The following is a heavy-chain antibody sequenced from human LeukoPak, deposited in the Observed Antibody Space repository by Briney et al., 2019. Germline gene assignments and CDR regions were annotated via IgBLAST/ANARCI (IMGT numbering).Heavy chain of an antibody. CDR1: GGSISSYY. J-gene: IGHJ6*02. Sequence: SETLSLTCTVSGGSISSYYWSWIRQPPGKGLEWMGYIYYSGSTNYNPSLKSRVTISVDTSKNQFSLKLSSVTAADTAVYYCAGRIAARNGGYYYYGMDVWGQGTTVTVSS. CDR2: IYYSGST. D-gene: IGHD6-6*01. CDR3: AGRIAARNGGYYYYGMDV. V-gene: IGHV4-59*01.